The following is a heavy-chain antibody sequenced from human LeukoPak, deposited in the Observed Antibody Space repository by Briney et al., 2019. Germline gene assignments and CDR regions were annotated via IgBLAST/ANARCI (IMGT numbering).Heavy chain of an antibody. D-gene: IGHD3-3*01. Sequence: PSQTLSLTCTVSGGSISSGNYYWSWIRQPPGKGLEWIGYIYYSGSTYYNPSLKSRVTISVDTSKNQFSLKLSSVTAADTAVYYCARFGNDDDFWSGSPNNALDIWGQGTMVTVSS. CDR1: GGSISSGNYY. V-gene: IGHV4-30-4*08. CDR3: ARFGNDDDFWSGSPNNALDI. J-gene: IGHJ3*02. CDR2: IYYSGST.